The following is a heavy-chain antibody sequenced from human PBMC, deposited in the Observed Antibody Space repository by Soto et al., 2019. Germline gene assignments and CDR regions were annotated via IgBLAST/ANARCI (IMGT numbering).Heavy chain of an antibody. CDR3: ARDGATTDYYYYGMDV. Sequence: QVQLVESGGGVAQPGRSLRLSCAASGFTFSSYAMHWVRQAPGKGLEWVAVISYDGSNKYYADSVKGRFTISRDNSKNTLYLQMNSLRAEDTAVYYCARDGATTDYYYYGMDVWGQGTTVTVSS. J-gene: IGHJ6*02. CDR1: GFTFSSYA. CDR2: ISYDGSNK. D-gene: IGHD4-17*01. V-gene: IGHV3-30-3*01.